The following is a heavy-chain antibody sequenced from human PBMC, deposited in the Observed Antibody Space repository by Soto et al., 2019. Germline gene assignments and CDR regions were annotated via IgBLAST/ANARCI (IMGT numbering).Heavy chain of an antibody. J-gene: IGHJ4*02. CDR3: ARSLEGSTTPLDY. V-gene: IGHV3-13*01. Sequence: GGSLRLSCAASGFTFSSYDMHWVRQATGKGLEWVSAIGTAGDTYYPGSVKGRFTISRENAKNSLYVQMNSLRAEDTAVYYCARSLEGSTTPLDYWGQGTLVTVSS. CDR1: GFTFSSYD. D-gene: IGHD3-10*01. CDR2: IGTAGDT.